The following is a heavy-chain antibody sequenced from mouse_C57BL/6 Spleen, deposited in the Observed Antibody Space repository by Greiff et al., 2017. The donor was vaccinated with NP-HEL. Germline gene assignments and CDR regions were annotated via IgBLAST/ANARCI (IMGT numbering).Heavy chain of an antibody. CDR1: GFTFSSYA. J-gene: IGHJ3*01. CDR2: ISDGGSYT. D-gene: IGHD6-1*01. V-gene: IGHV5-4*01. CDR3: ARDAGSGTFAY. Sequence: EVKVEESGGGLVKPGGSLKLSCAASGFTFSSYAMSWVRQTPEKRLEWVATISDGGSYTYYPDNVQGRFTISRDNAKNNLYLQMSHLKSEDTAMYYCARDAGSGTFAYWGQGTLVTVSA.